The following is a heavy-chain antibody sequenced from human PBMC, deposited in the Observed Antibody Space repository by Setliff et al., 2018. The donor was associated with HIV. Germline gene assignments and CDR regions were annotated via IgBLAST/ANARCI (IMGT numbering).Heavy chain of an antibody. CDR1: GGSFSGYY. Sequence: PSETLSLTCAVYGGSFSGYYWSWIRQPPGKGLEWIGEINHSGNTNYNPSLKSRVTISVDTSKNQFSLRLSSVTAADTAVYYCARAVNQNKAMVYIARWGWYFDLWVPETLLVTVSS. CDR2: INHSGNT. V-gene: IGHV4-34*01. CDR3: ARAVNQNKAMVYIARWGWYFDL. J-gene: IGHJ2*01. D-gene: IGHD5-18*01.